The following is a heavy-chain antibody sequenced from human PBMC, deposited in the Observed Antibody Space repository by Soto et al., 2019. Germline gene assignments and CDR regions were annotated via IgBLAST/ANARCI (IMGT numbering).Heavy chain of an antibody. J-gene: IGHJ4*02. CDR2: ISGSGGST. V-gene: IGHV3-23*01. CDR1: GFTFSSYA. CDR3: ANTPLPGIAAAGPDY. D-gene: IGHD6-13*01. Sequence: GGSLRLSCAASGFTFSSYAMSWVRQAQGKGLEWVSAISGSGGSTYYADSVKGRFTISRDDSKNTLYLQMNSLRAEDTAVYYCANTPLPGIAAAGPDYWGQGTLVTVSS.